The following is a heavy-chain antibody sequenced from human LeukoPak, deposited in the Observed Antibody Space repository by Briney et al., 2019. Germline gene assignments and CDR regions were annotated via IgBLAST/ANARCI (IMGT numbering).Heavy chain of an antibody. CDR3: ARALTRAAAPFDY. CDR1: GGSISSGSYY. Sequence: SQTLSLTCTVSGGSISSGSYYWSWIRQPAGKGLEWIGRIYTSGSTNYNPSLKSRVTISVDTSKNQFSLKLSSVTAADTAVYYCARALTRAAAPFDYWGQGTLVTVSS. J-gene: IGHJ4*02. V-gene: IGHV4-61*02. D-gene: IGHD6-13*01. CDR2: IYTSGST.